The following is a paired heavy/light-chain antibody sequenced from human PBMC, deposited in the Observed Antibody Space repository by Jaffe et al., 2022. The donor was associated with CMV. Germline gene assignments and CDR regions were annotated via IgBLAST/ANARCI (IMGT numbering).Heavy chain of an antibody. CDR2: IYYSGST. CDR1: GGSMSSFY. J-gene: IGHJ4*02. CDR3: ARVTYDSSGYIDY. V-gene: IGHV4-59*01. Sequence: QVQLQESGPGLVKPSETLSLTCTVSGGSMSSFYWSWIRQPPGKGLEWIGYIYYSGSTNYNASLKSRVTISVDTSKKQFSLKLSSVTAADTAVYYCARVTYDSSGYIDYWGQGTLVTVSS. D-gene: IGHD3-22*01.
Light chain of an antibody. Sequence: SYVLTQPPSVSVAPGQTARITCGGNNIGSKSVHWYQQKAGQAPVLVIYYDSDRPSGIPERFSGSNSGNTATLTISRVEAGDEADYYCQVWDSSSDHYVFGIGTKVTVL. J-gene: IGLJ1*01. CDR1: NIGSKS. CDR2: YDS. V-gene: IGLV3-21*04. CDR3: QVWDSSSDHYV.